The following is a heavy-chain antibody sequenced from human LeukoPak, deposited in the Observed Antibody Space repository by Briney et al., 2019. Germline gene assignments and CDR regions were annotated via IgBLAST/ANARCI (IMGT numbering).Heavy chain of an antibody. J-gene: IGHJ4*02. D-gene: IGHD1-26*01. CDR1: GFTFSDVW. CDR2: IRSKTHVGTT. Sequence: GSLRLSCAASGFTFSDVWMSWVRQAPGMGLEWIGRIRSKTHVGTTDYAAPVKGRFSISRDDSKNTLYLQMNSLETEDTAVYYCATEGSSPKYFDFWGQGTLVTVSS. V-gene: IGHV3-15*01. CDR3: ATEGSSPKYFDF.